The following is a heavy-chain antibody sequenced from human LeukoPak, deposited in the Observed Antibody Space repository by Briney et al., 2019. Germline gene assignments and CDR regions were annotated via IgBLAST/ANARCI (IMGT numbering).Heavy chain of an antibody. V-gene: IGHV3-23*01. Sequence: GGSLRLSCAASGFTFSSYAMSWVRQAPGKGLEWVSTISGSDGNTYYADSVKGRFTISRDNSKNTLYLQMNSLRAEDTAVYYCAKGAGLLWFGDLTWNYWGRGTLVTVSS. D-gene: IGHD3-10*01. CDR1: GFTFSSYA. CDR3: AKGAGLLWFGDLTWNY. CDR2: ISGSDGNT. J-gene: IGHJ4*02.